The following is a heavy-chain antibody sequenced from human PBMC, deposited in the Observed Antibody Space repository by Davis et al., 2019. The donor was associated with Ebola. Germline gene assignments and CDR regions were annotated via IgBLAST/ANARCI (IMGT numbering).Heavy chain of an antibody. J-gene: IGHJ6*02. CDR1: GYSFTSYW. CDR2: IYPGDSDT. V-gene: IGHV5-51*01. D-gene: IGHD6-6*01. Sequence: GESLKISCKGSGYSFTSYWIGWVRQMPGKGLEWMGIIYPGDSDTRYSPSFQGQVTISADKSISTAYLQWSSLKASDTAMYYCARWGIAARLPYYYYYGMDVWDQGTTVTVSS. CDR3: ARWGIAARLPYYYYYGMDV.